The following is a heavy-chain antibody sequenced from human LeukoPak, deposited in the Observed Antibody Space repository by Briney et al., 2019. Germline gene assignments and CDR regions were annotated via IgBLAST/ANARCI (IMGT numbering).Heavy chain of an antibody. CDR2: IRYDETKE. D-gene: IGHD1-1*01. V-gene: IGHV3-30*02. CDR3: AKAAVATGYHYTYYMDV. CDR1: GFTFTNYG. J-gene: IGHJ6*03. Sequence: GGSLRLSCATSGFTFTNYGMHWVRQAPGKGLEWVAFIRYDETKEFYADSVKGRFTVSRGNSKSTLYLQMNSLRPEDTGVYCCAKAAVATGYHYTYYMDVWGKGTTVTIS.